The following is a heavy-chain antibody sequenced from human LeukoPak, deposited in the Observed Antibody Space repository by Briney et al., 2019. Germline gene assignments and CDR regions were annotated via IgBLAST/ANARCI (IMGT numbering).Heavy chain of an antibody. V-gene: IGHV3-23*01. J-gene: IGHJ4*02. CDR1: GFTLSSYA. Sequence: PGGSLRLSCAASGFTLSSYAMSWVRQAPGKGLEWVSAISGSGGSTYYADSVKGRFTISRDNAKNSLYLQMNSLRAEDTALYHCARNFGSQWLGDFDYWAREPWSPSPQ. CDR2: ISGSGGST. CDR3: ARNFGSQWLGDFDY. D-gene: IGHD6-19*01.